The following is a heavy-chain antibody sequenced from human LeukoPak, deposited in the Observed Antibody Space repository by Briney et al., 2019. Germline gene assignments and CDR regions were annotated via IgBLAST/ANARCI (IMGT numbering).Heavy chain of an antibody. V-gene: IGHV3-30*18. CDR3: AKDPFGYSSGPDY. CDR2: ISYDGSNK. CDR1: GFTFSSYG. D-gene: IGHD5-18*01. Sequence: GGALRLSCASSGFTFSSYGMHWVRQAPGKGLEWVAVISYDGSNKYYADSVNGRFTISRDNSKNTLYLQMNSLRAEDTAVYHCAKDPFGYSSGPDYWGQGTLVTVSS. J-gene: IGHJ4*02.